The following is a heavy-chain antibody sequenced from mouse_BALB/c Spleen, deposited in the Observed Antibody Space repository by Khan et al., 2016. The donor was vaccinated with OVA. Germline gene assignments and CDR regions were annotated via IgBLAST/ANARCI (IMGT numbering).Heavy chain of an antibody. Sequence: QVQLQQSGAELARPGASVKMSCKASGYTFTSYMMHWVKQRPGQGLEWIGYINPSTDYANYNQKFKDKATLTADKSSNTAYMQLSSLTSEDSAVYYCASYYRYPAWFAYWGQGTLVTVSA. CDR1: GYTFTSYM. CDR2: INPSTDYA. CDR3: ASYYRYPAWFAY. J-gene: IGHJ3*01. V-gene: IGHV1-4*01. D-gene: IGHD2-14*01.